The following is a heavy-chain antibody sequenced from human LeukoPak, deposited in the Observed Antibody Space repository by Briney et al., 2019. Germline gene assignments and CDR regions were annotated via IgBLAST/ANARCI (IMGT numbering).Heavy chain of an antibody. CDR3: AELGITMIGGV. J-gene: IGHJ6*04. Sequence: GGSLRLSCAASGFTFSSYWMSWVRQAPGKRLEWVANIKQDGSEKYYVDSVKGRFTISRDNAKNSLYLQMNSLRAEDTAVYYCAELGITMIGGVWGKGTTVTISS. D-gene: IGHD3-10*02. V-gene: IGHV3-7*01. CDR2: IKQDGSEK. CDR1: GFTFSSYW.